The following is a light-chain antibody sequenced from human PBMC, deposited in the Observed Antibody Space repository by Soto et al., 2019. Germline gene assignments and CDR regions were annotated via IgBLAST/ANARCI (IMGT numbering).Light chain of an antibody. CDR1: QSVSSN. Sequence: EIVMTQSPATLSVSPGERATLSCRSRQSVSSNLAWYQQKPGQAPRLLIYGASTRATCIPARFSGSGSGTEFTLTISSPQSEDFAVYSCQQYNNWPPLYTFGQGTKVDIK. CDR2: GAS. J-gene: IGKJ2*01. CDR3: QQYNNWPPLYT. V-gene: IGKV3-15*01.